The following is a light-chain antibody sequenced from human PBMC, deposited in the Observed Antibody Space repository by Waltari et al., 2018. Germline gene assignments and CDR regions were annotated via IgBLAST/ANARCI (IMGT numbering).Light chain of an antibody. CDR2: DTS. V-gene: IGKV3-11*01. CDR1: HSVTNY. CDR3: QQRRDWPLT. J-gene: IGKJ4*01. Sequence: SCSASHSVTNYLAWYQQKPGQAPRLLIYDTSNRATGIPARFSGSGFGTDFTLTISSLEPEDFAVYYCQQRRDWPLTFGGGTKVEIK.